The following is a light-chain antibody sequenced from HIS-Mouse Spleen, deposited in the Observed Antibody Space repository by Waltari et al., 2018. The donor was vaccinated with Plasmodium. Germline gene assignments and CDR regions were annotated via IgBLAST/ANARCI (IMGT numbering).Light chain of an antibody. J-gene: IGKJ2*01. V-gene: IGKV2-30*02. Sequence: DVVMTQSPLSLPVTLGQPASISFRASQSLVHSDGNTYLTWFQQRPGQSPRRLIYKVSNRDSGVPDRFSGSGSGTDFTLKISRVEAEDVGVYYCMQGTHWPLYTFGQGTKLEIK. CDR1: QSLVHSDGNTY. CDR2: KVS. CDR3: MQGTHWPLYT.